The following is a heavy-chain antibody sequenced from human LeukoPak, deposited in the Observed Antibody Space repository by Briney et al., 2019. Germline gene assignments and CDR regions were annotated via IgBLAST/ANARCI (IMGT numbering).Heavy chain of an antibody. D-gene: IGHD3-10*01. CDR3: ARGGAPRSPELDY. V-gene: IGHV4-59*02. CDR1: AGSVSGHC. CDR2: ICNSASA. J-gene: IGHJ4*02. Sequence: PSETLSLTCAVSAGSVSGHCWSWIRQSPGKGLEWIGYICNSASANYNPSLESRAVMSIDMSENHFSLNVNSVTTADTAVYYCARGGAPRSPELDYWGQGILVTVSS.